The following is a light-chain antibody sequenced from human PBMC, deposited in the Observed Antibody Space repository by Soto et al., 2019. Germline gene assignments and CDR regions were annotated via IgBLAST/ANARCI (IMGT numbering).Light chain of an antibody. CDR3: QQYNNWPPIT. CDR2: YAS. CDR1: QSVSNN. V-gene: IGKV3-15*01. Sequence: EIMMTQSPATLSVSPGERATLSCRASQSVSNNLAWYQQKPGQAPRLLIYYASTRATGIPARFSGSGSGTEYTLPISSLQYEDFALYYCQQYNNWPPITFGQGTRLEIK. J-gene: IGKJ5*01.